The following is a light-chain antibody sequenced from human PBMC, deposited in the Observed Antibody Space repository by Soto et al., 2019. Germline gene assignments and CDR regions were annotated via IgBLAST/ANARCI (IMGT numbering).Light chain of an antibody. CDR3: QSYDSSLRCSL. CDR1: SSNIGAYYD. V-gene: IGLV1-40*01. J-gene: IGLJ3*02. CDR2: DNF. Sequence: QSVLRQPPSVSGAPGQRVTISCTGTSSNIGAYYDVHWYQQLPGTAPQLLIYDNFNRPSAVPDRFSGSKSGTSAAQAITGLQAEDEADYYCQSYDSSLRCSLFGGGTKLTVL.